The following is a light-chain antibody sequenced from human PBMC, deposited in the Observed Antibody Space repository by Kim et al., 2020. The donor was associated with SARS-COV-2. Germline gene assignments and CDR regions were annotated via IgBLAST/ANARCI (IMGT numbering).Light chain of an antibody. V-gene: IGKV4-1*01. Sequence: RATIHCRSSHTVFHSPNNKNYLAWYQQKPGQPPKLLIYWASTRESGVPDRFSGSGSGTDFTLTISSLQAEDVAVYFCHQYATFPYTCGQGTKLEI. J-gene: IGKJ2*01. CDR1: HTVFHSPNNKNY. CDR3: HQYATFPYT. CDR2: WAS.